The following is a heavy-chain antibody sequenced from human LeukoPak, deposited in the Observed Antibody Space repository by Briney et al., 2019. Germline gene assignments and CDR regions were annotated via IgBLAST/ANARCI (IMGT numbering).Heavy chain of an antibody. D-gene: IGHD3-22*01. CDR2: ISGGGDTT. V-gene: IGHV3-23*01. Sequence: GGSLRLSCAASGFTFSNYAMNWVRQAPGKGLEWVSAISGGGDTTYYAGSVKGRFTISRDNSKNTLNLQMDTLRAEDTAVYYCAEEGGSTDYYCSFYYGMDVWGQGTTVTVSS. J-gene: IGHJ6*02. CDR1: GFTFSNYA. CDR3: AEEGGSTDYYCSFYYGMDV.